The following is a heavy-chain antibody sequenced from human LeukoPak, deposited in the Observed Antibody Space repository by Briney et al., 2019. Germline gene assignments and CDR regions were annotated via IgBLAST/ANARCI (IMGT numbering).Heavy chain of an antibody. D-gene: IGHD1-26*01. V-gene: IGHV3-48*04. CDR1: GFTFSTNS. CDR2: IGSSGNNI. Sequence: PGGSLRLSCAASGFTFSTNSMNWVRQAPGKGLEWVSYIGSSGNNIYYTDSVKGRFTISRDNAKNSLYLQMNSLRAEDTAVYYCARDRSGELSMVDYWGQGTLVTVSS. CDR3: ARDRSGELSMVDY. J-gene: IGHJ4*02.